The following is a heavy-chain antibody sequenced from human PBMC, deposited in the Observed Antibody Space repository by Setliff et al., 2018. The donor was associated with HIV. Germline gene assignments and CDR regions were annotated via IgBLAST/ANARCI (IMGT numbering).Heavy chain of an antibody. V-gene: IGHV4-34*01. CDR3: ARGVARQVVIDRWFDP. CDR2: INHSGST. CDR1: GGSFSGYY. Sequence: SETLSLTCAVYGGSFSGYYWSWIRQPPGKGLEWIGEINHSGSTNYNPSLKSRVTMSVDASKNLVSLNLNSVTAADTAIYYCARGVARQVVIDRWFDPWGQGTPVTVSS. D-gene: IGHD2-21*01. J-gene: IGHJ5*02.